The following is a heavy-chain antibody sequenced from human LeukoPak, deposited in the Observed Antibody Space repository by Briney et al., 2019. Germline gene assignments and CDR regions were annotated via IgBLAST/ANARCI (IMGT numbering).Heavy chain of an antibody. J-gene: IGHJ4*02. V-gene: IGHV1-46*03. CDR3: ASSSDIVVVPAAIGY. Sequence: ASVKVSCKASGYTFTSYYMHWVRQAPGQGLGWMGIINPSGGSTSYAQKFQGRVTMTRDTSTSTVYMELSSLRSEDTAVYYCASSSDIVVVPAAIGYWGQGTLVTVSS. D-gene: IGHD2-2*01. CDR2: INPSGGST. CDR1: GYTFTSYY.